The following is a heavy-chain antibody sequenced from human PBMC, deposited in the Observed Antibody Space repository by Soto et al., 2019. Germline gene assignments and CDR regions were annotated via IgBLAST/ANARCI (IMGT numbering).Heavy chain of an antibody. V-gene: IGHV3-53*01. CDR1: GFTSVCTY. D-gene: IGHD3-22*01. J-gene: IGHJ4*02. CDR3: ARGLGREYHDNRGSFHLDY. CDR2: LYPDGRA. Sequence: SXRLSCAASGFTSVCTYLTWGRQPPRKGLKWASALYPDGRAYYADSVKGRLTISTDNSKNSVSLQMNTLRAEDTAIYYCARGLGREYHDNRGSFHLDYWGQGTLVTVSS.